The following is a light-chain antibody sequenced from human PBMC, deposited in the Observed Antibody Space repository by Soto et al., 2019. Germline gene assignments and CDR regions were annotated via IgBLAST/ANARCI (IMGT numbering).Light chain of an antibody. CDR2: DAS. V-gene: IGKV3-11*01. CDR1: QSVRSY. CDR3: QQRSNWLT. J-gene: IGKJ4*01. Sequence: EIVFTQSPATLSLSPGERATLSCRASQSVRSYLAWYQQKPGQAPRLLIYDASNRATGIPARFSGSGSGTDFTLTISSLEPEDFAVYYCQQRSNWLTFGGGTKVDIK.